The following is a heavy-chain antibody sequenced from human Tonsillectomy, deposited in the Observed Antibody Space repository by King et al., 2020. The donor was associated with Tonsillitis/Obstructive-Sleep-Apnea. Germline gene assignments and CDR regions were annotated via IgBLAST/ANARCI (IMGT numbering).Heavy chain of an antibody. CDR3: ARPHCSSTSCYSFDY. J-gene: IGHJ4*02. Sequence: QLVQSGAEVKKPGASVKVSCKASGYTFTSYYMHWVRQAPGQGLEWMGIINPSGGSTSYAQKFQGRVTMTRDTSTSTVYLELSSLRSEDTAVYYCARPHCSSTSCYSFDYGGQGTLVTVSS. V-gene: IGHV1-46*01. CDR1: GYTFTSYY. CDR2: INPSGGST. D-gene: IGHD2-2*01.